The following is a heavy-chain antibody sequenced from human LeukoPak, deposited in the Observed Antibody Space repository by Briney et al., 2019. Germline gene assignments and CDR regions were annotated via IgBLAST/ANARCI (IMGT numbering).Heavy chain of an antibody. Sequence: SSETLSLTCTVSGDSINNYYWSWIRQPPGKGLEWIGRIYTSGSTNYNPSLKSRVTISVDTSKNQFSLKLSSVTAADTAVYYCARDRSMGAHSLYFDYWGQGTLVTVSS. V-gene: IGHV4-4*08. CDR3: ARDRSMGAHSLYFDY. J-gene: IGHJ4*02. CDR2: IYTSGST. D-gene: IGHD1-26*01. CDR1: GDSINNYY.